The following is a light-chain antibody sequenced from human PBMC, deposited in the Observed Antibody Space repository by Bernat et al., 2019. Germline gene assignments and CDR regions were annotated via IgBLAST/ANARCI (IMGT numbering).Light chain of an antibody. Sequence: DSQMTQSPPSLSASVGDRVTFTCRASQSIGTYSNWYQQKPGKAPKLLIYTASSFQTGVPSRFSCTGSDTEFTLTITSLQPEDFAVYYCQQTFTTPLTFGGGTAVEMK. V-gene: IGKV1-39*01. J-gene: IGKJ4*01. CDR1: QSIGTY. CDR2: TAS. CDR3: QQTFTTPLT.